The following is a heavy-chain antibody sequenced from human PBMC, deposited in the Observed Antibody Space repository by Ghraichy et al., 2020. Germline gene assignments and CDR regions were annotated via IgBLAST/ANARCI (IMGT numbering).Heavy chain of an antibody. CDR1: GFTFSSYA. CDR3: AKGSYSKPQIYYYYGMDV. J-gene: IGHJ6*02. D-gene: IGHD4-11*01. V-gene: IGHV3-23*01. Sequence: GGSLRLSCAASGFTFSSYAMSWVRQAPGKGLEWVSAISGSGGSTYYADSVKGRFTISRDNSKNTLYLQMNSLRVEDTAVYYCAKGSYSKPQIYYYYGMDVWGQGTTVTVSS. CDR2: ISGSGGST.